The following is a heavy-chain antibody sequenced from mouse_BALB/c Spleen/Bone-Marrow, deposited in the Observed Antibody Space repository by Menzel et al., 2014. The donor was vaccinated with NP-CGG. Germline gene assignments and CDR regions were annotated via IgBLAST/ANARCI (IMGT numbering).Heavy chain of an antibody. Sequence: QVQLQQSGAELAKPGASVKMSCKASGYTFTNYWTHWVKQRPGQGLEWIGYINPSTGYTEYNQKFKDKATLTADKSSSTAYMQLSSLTSEDSAVYYCARIYYYGRDYWGQGTTLTVSS. D-gene: IGHD1-1*01. J-gene: IGHJ2*01. V-gene: IGHV1-7*01. CDR3: ARIYYYGRDY. CDR1: GYTFTNYW. CDR2: INPSTGYT.